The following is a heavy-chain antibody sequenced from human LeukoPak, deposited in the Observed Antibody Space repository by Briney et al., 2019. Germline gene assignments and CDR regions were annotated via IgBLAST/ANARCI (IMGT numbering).Heavy chain of an antibody. D-gene: IGHD1-1*01. CDR1: GGSISSSSYH. CDR2: IYYSGNT. J-gene: IGHJ4*02. V-gene: IGHV4-39*01. Sequence: SETLSLTCTVSGGSISSSSYHWGWIRQPPGKGLEWIGTIYYSGNTYYNPSLKSRVTISADTSKNQFSLKLSSVTAADTAVYYCARHGNWYDIEYWGQGTLVTVSS. CDR3: ARHGNWYDIEY.